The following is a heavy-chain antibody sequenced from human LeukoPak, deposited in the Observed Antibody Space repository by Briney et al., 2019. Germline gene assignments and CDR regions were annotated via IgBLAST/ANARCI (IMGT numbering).Heavy chain of an antibody. V-gene: IGHV1-2*02. D-gene: IGHD3-10*01. CDR3: AREADFNGSGRGDS. Sequence: ASVKVSCKTSGYTFTRFYVHWVRQAPGHGLEWMGWINPNTGGTNFAQKFQGRVTMTTDTSITTAYMDLRSLTSVDTAVYYCAREADFNGSGRGDSWGQETLVIVSS. CDR2: INPNTGGT. CDR1: GYTFTRFY. J-gene: IGHJ4*02.